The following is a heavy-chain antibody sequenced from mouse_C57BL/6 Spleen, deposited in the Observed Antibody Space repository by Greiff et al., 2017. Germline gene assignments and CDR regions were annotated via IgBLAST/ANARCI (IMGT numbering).Heavy chain of an antibody. CDR2: ISDGGSYT. CDR3: ARGKGDY. J-gene: IGHJ2*01. CDR1: GFTFSSYA. V-gene: IGHV5-4*01. Sequence: EVQLVESGGGLVKPGGSLKLSCAASGFTFSSYAMSWVRQTPEKRLEWVATISDGGSYTYYPDNVKGRFTISRDNAKNNLYLQMSHLKSEDTAMYYCARGKGDYWGQGTTLTVSS.